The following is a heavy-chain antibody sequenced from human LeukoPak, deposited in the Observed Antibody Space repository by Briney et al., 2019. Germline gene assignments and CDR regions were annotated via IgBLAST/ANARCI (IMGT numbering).Heavy chain of an antibody. J-gene: IGHJ3*02. Sequence: GGSLRLSCSASGFTFSSYAMHWVRQAPGKGLEWVAVISYDGSNKYYADSVKGRFTISRDNSKNTLYLQMNSLRAEDTAVYYCARSGSYDAFDIWGQGTMVTVSS. CDR1: GFTFSSYA. CDR2: ISYDGSNK. CDR3: ARSGSYDAFDI. V-gene: IGHV3-30-3*01. D-gene: IGHD1-26*01.